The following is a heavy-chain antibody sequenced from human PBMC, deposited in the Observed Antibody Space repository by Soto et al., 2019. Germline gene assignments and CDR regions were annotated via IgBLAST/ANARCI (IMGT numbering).Heavy chain of an antibody. J-gene: IGHJ4*02. CDR1: GYTFTSYA. D-gene: IGHD4-17*01. Sequence: ASVKVSCKASGYTFTSYAMHWVRQAPGQRLEWMGWINAGNGNTKYSQKFQGRVTITRDTSASTAYMELSSLRSEDTAVYYCARDSSGGDYANYWGQGTLVTVSS. CDR3: ARDSSGGDYANY. CDR2: INAGNGNT. V-gene: IGHV1-3*01.